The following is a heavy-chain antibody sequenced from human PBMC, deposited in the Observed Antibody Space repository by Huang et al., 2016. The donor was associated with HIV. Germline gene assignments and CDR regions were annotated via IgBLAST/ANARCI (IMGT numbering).Heavy chain of an antibody. CDR2: IYRVDDDT. J-gene: IGHJ4*02. CDR3: ARQGLWLPPTDPFDY. Sequence: EVHLVQSGAEVKEPGESLKISCQASGYNFDSYWIGWVRQMRGKGLEWMGVIYRVDDDTRYDPCVQGQATISDDQCINTDYLQWRSLKASDTAIYFCARQGLWLPPTDPFDYWGQGTPVTVSA. CDR1: GYNFDSYW. D-gene: IGHD3-10*01. V-gene: IGHV5-51*01.